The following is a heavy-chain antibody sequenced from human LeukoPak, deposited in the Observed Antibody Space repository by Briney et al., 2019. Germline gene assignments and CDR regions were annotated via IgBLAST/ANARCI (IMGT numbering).Heavy chain of an antibody. CDR3: AKEKAVARSSGWHAFDV. Sequence: PGGSLRLSCAASGFTFSSHAMSWGRQAPGKGLQWVSAVSPGGDKTYYADSVKGRFTVSRDNSRNTQYLRINSLRADDTAVYFCAKEKAVARSSGWHAFDVWGQGSLVTVP. CDR2: VSPGGDKT. J-gene: IGHJ3*01. D-gene: IGHD6-19*01. V-gene: IGHV3-23*01. CDR1: GFTFSSHA.